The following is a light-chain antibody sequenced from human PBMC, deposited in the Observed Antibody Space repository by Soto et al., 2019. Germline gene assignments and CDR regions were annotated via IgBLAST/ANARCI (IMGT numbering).Light chain of an antibody. CDR3: AAWGDSLIALYV. J-gene: IGLJ1*01. CDR1: SSNIGTNT. Sequence: QSVLTQSPSASGTPGQRVTISCSGSSSNIGTNTVNWYQQLPGTAPKLLIYSNNQRPSGVPDRFSDSKSGASASLAISGLQSEDEAGYYCAAWGDSLIALYVFGTGTKLTVL. V-gene: IGLV1-44*01. CDR2: SNN.